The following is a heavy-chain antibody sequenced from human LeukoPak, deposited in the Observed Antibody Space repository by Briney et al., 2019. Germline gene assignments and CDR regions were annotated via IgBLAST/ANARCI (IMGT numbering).Heavy chain of an antibody. CDR2: VSKSGGTM. CDR3: ATAVI. Sequence: PGGSLRPSCEASGFTFGSYEMNWFRQAPGKGLEWVSYVSKSGGTMKNADSVKGRFTVSRDNAKNSLYLQMNSLTAEDTAVYYCATAVIRGRGTMVTVSS. CDR1: GFTFGSYE. V-gene: IGHV3-48*03. J-gene: IGHJ3*02.